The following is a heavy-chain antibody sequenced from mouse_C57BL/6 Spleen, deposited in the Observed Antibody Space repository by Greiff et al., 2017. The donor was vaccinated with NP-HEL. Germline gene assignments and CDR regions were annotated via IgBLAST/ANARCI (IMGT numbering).Heavy chain of an antibody. J-gene: IGHJ3*01. Sequence: QVQLQQSGAELARPGASVKLSCKASGYTFTSYGISWVKQRTGQGLEWIGEIYPRSGNTYYNEKFKGKATLTADKSSSTAYMELRSLTSEDSAVYFCAPNGNYLAWFAYWGQGTLVTVSA. CDR3: APNGNYLAWFAY. V-gene: IGHV1-81*01. D-gene: IGHD2-1*01. CDR1: GYTFTSYG. CDR2: IYPRSGNT.